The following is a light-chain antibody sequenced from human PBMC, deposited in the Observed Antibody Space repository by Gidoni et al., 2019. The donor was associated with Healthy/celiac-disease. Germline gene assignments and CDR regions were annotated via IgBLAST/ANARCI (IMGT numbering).Light chain of an antibody. CDR3: QQSYSTPRT. J-gene: IGKJ1*01. Sequence: DIQMTQSPSSLSASVGDRVTITCRASQSISSYLNWYQQKPGKAPKLLIYAASNFQSGVPSRFSGSGSGTDFTLTISSLQPEDFETYYCQQSYSTPRTFXQXTKVEIK. CDR1: QSISSY. CDR2: AAS. V-gene: IGKV1-39*01.